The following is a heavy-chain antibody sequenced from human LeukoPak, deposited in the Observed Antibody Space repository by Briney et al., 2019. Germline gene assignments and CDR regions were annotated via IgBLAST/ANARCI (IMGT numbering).Heavy chain of an antibody. Sequence: GGSLRLSCAASGFTFSSYWMTWVRQAPGKGLEWVANINRDGSDKYYVDSVKGRFTISRDNAKNSLYLQMNSLRPEDTAVYYCITDPGAWAPIWGHGTMVTVSS. CDR2: INRDGSDK. D-gene: IGHD1-26*01. CDR1: GFTFSSYW. CDR3: ITDPGAWAPI. V-gene: IGHV3-7*01. J-gene: IGHJ3*02.